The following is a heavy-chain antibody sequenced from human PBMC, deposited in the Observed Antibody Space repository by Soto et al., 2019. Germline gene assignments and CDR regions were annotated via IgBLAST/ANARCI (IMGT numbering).Heavy chain of an antibody. CDR3: ARSNYGSGSQN. J-gene: IGHJ4*02. V-gene: IGHV6-1*01. CDR2: TYYRSKWFN. CDR1: GASVSTNSVA. D-gene: IGHD3-10*01. Sequence: SQTLSLTCSISGASVSTNSVAWNWIRQSPSRGPEWLGRTYYRSKWFNEYAVFVKSRITINPDTSKNQFSLHLNSVTPEDTAVYYCARSNYGSGSQNWGQGTLVTVSS.